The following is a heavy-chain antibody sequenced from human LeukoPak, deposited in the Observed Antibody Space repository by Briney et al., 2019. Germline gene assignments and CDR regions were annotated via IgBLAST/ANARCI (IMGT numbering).Heavy chain of an antibody. CDR3: AAVVVVAATTRLPFDY. Sequence: ASVEVSCKASGGTFSSYAISWVRQAPGQGLEWMGRIIPIFGTANYAQKFQGRVTITADKSTSTAYMELSSLRSEDTAVYYCAAVVVVAATTRLPFDYWGQGTLVTVSS. CDR1: GGTFSSYA. J-gene: IGHJ4*02. V-gene: IGHV1-69*06. CDR2: IIPIFGTA. D-gene: IGHD2-15*01.